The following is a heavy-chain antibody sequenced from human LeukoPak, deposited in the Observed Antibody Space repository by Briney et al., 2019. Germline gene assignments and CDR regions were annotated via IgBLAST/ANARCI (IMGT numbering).Heavy chain of an antibody. CDR3: ARSHSYYYDSSGYYSDY. CDR2: INPSGGST. V-gene: IGHV1-46*01. CDR1: GYTFTIYY. J-gene: IGHJ4*02. Sequence: ASVKVSCKTSGYTFTIYYMHWVRQAPGQGLEWMGIINPSGGSTSYAQKFQGRVTMTRDTSTSTVYMELSSQRSEDTAVYYCARSHSYYYDSSGYYSDYWGQGTLVTVSS. D-gene: IGHD3-22*01.